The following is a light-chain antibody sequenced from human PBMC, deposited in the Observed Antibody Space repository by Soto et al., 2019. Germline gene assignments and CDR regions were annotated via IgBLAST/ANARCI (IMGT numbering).Light chain of an antibody. Sequence: QSALAQPRSVSGSPGQSVTISCTGTNSDVGDYNYVSWYQQYPGKAPKLMIYDVTKRPSGVPDRFSGSKSGNTASLTISGLQAEDEADYYCCSYAGAFTLGVFGGGTKLTVL. CDR2: DVT. V-gene: IGLV2-11*01. CDR1: NSDVGDYNY. CDR3: CSYAGAFTLGV. J-gene: IGLJ3*02.